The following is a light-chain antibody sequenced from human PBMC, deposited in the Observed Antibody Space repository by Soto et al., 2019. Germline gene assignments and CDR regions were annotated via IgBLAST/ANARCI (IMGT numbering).Light chain of an antibody. V-gene: IGLV1-44*01. J-gene: IGLJ1*01. CDR3: AAWDVSLNGHYA. Sequence: QSVLTQPPSVSGTPGQRVTISCSGSFSNIGSSSVNWYQQFPGTAPKLLMYNDNQWPSGVPDRFSGSRSGTSAYLAISGLQSEDEADYFCAAWDVSLNGHYAFGTGTKLTVL. CDR2: NDN. CDR1: FSNIGSSS.